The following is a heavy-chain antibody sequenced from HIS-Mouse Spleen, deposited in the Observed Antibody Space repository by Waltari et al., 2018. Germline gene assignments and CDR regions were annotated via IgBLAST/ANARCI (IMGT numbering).Heavy chain of an antibody. CDR1: GFTFSSYG. CDR2: ISYDGRNN. V-gene: IGHV3-30*18. D-gene: IGHD3-22*01. CDR3: AKDILSITMIAHAFDI. Sequence: QVQLVESGGGVVQPGRSLRLSCAASGFTFSSYGMHWFRQAPGKGLGWVAVISYDGRNNYYADSGKGRFTISRDNSKNTLYLQMNSLRAEDTAVYYCAKDILSITMIAHAFDIWGQGTMVTVSS. J-gene: IGHJ3*02.